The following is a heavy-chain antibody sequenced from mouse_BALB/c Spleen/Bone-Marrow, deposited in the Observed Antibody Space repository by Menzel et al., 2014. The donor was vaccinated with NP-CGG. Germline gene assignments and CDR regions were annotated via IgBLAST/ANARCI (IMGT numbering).Heavy chain of an antibody. V-gene: IGHV1-4*01. CDR1: GYTFTSYT. CDR3: ARGGLRLPYAIDY. Sequence: VQLQQSGAELARPGASVQMSCKASGYTFTSYTIHWVKQRPGQGLEWIGYINPRSGYTNYNQKFKDKATLTADTSSSTAYMQLSSLTSEDSAVYYCARGGLRLPYAIDYWGQGTSVTVSS. D-gene: IGHD1-2*01. J-gene: IGHJ4*01. CDR2: INPRSGYT.